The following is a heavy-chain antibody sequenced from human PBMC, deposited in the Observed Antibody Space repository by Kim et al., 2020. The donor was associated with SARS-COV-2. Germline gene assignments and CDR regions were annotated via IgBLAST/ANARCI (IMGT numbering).Heavy chain of an antibody. D-gene: IGHD3-3*01. CDR2: INPSGGST. CDR1: GYTFTSYY. Sequence: ASVKVSCKASGYTFTSYYMHWVRQAPGQGLEWMGIINPSGGSTSYAQKFQGRVTMTRDTSTSTVYMELSSLRSEDTAVYYCARDSRGGGVNEAPITIFGVVIIYGMDVWGQGTTVTVSS. CDR3: ARDSRGGGVNEAPITIFGVVIIYGMDV. J-gene: IGHJ6*02. V-gene: IGHV1-46*01.